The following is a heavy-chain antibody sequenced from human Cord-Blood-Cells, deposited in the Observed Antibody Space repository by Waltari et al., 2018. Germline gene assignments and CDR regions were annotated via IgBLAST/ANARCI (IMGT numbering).Heavy chain of an antibody. CDR2: IIPIFGTE. V-gene: IGHV1-69*06. CDR1: GGTFSSYA. J-gene: IGHJ5*02. Sequence: QVQLVQSGAEVKKPGSSVKVSCKASGGTFSSYAISWVRQAPGPGPEWMGGIIPIFGTENYAQKFQGRVTITADKSTSTAYMELSSLRSEDTAVYYCATGGDCSSTSCFADNWFDPWGQGTLVTVSS. D-gene: IGHD2-2*01. CDR3: ATGGDCSSTSCFADNWFDP.